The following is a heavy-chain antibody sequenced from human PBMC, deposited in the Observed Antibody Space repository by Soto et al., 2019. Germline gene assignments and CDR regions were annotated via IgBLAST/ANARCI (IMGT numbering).Heavy chain of an antibody. D-gene: IGHD5-18*01. CDR3: AKASGIQLWPYYFDY. CDR1: GCTFSNYA. Sequence: GRSLRLPWVAAGCTFSNYAMSWVRQAPGKGAEWVSTISGTGGSTYDADSMKGRFTISRDNSKNTLYLQMNSLRAEDTAVYYCAKASGIQLWPYYFDYWGQGTQVTVSS. CDR2: ISGTGGST. V-gene: IGHV3-23*01. J-gene: IGHJ4*02.